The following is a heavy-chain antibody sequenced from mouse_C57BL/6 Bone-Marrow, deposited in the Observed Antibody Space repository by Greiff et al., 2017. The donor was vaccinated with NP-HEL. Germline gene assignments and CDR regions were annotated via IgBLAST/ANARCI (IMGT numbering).Heavy chain of an antibody. V-gene: IGHV1-55*01. J-gene: IGHJ2*01. D-gene: IGHD1-1*01. Sequence: QVQLQQPGAELVKPGASVKMSCKASGYTFTSYWITWVKQRPGQGLECIGDIYPGSGSTNYNEKFKSKATLTVDTSSSTAYMQLSSLTSEDSAVYYCARWYYGSSYGYFDYWGQGTTLTVSS. CDR3: ARWYYGSSYGYFDY. CDR2: IYPGSGST. CDR1: GYTFTSYW.